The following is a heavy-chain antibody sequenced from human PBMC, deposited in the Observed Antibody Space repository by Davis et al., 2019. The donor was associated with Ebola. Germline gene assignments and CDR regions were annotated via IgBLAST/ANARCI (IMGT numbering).Heavy chain of an antibody. J-gene: IGHJ4*02. CDR3: AREGYCSGGSCYHFDY. V-gene: IGHV1-69*13. CDR1: GGTFNHYA. Sequence: SVKVSCKTSGGTFNHYAISWVRQAPGQAPEWMGGIIPMFYRANYAQKFQGRVTITADESTGTAYMELSSLRSGDTAVYYCAREGYCSGGSCYHFDYWGQGTLVTVSS. CDR2: IIPMFYRA. D-gene: IGHD2-15*01.